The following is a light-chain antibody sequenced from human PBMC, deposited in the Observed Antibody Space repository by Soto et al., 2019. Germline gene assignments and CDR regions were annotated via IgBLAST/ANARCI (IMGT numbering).Light chain of an antibody. J-gene: IGLJ1*01. CDR2: GNS. V-gene: IGLV1-40*01. CDR3: QSYDSSLSGSDV. Sequence: VLTQPPSVSGAPGQRVTISCTGSSSSIGAGYDVHWYQQLPGTAPKLLIYGNSNRPSGVPDRSSGSKSGTSASLAITGLQAEDEADYYCQSYDSSLSGSDVFGTGTKVTVL. CDR1: SSSIGAGYD.